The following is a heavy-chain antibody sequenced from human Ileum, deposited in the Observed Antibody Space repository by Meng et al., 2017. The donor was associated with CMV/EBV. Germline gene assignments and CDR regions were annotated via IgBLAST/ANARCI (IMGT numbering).Heavy chain of an antibody. D-gene: IGHD3-10*01. CDR1: GDSVSSNTVA. CDR2: TYYRSKWYN. J-gene: IGHJ4*02. Sequence: SQTPSLTCAISGDSVSSNTVAWNWIRQSPSRGLEYLGRTYYRSKWYNDYAVSVKGRIVINPDTSKNQFSLQLNSLTPEDTAVYYCARDYYGSGTYSYLFDYWGQGTLVTVSS. V-gene: IGHV6-1*01. CDR3: ARDYYGSGTYSYLFDY.